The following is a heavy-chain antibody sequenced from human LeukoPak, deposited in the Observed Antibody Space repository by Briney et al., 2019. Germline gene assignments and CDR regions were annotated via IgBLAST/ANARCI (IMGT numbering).Heavy chain of an antibody. J-gene: IGHJ4*02. CDR2: RNGDGGET. D-gene: IGHD3-16*01. Sequence: GGSLTLSCAASGFTLSDFWMRWVRQAPGKGREWVATRNGDGGETYYVDSVKGQFTISRDSHKNTLYQQMNYLRAEDTAVYYCARGHLGRGQGTRVTVSS. CDR3: ARGHLG. CDR1: GFTLSDFW. V-gene: IGHV3-7*01.